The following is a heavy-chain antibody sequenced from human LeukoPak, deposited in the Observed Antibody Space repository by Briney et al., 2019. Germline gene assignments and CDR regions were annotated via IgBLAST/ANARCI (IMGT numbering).Heavy chain of an antibody. Sequence: PGGSLRLSCAASGFTFSDYYMSWIGQAPGKGLEWVSYISSSGSTIYYADSVKGRFTISRDNAKNSLYLQMNSLRAEDTAVYYCARDPRRAQKQLGMYNWFDPWGKGTLVTVSS. CDR3: ARDPRRAQKQLGMYNWFDP. D-gene: IGHD6-13*01. J-gene: IGHJ5*02. CDR2: ISSSGSTI. CDR1: GFTFSDYY. V-gene: IGHV3-11*01.